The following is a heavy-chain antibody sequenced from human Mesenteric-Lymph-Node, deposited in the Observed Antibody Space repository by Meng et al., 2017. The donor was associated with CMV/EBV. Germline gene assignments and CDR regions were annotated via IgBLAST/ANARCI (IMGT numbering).Heavy chain of an antibody. D-gene: IGHD5/OR15-5a*01. Sequence: ASVFVLNIYAMDWVRQAPGKGLEWVSVITGNGGLIRYADSVKGRFTISRDNSKNILYLQMNSLRAEDTAIYYCAKDREPDGLYDVDYWGQGTLVTVSS. CDR2: ITGNGGLI. CDR1: VFVLNIYA. J-gene: IGHJ4*02. V-gene: IGHV3-23*01. CDR3: AKDREPDGLYDVDY.